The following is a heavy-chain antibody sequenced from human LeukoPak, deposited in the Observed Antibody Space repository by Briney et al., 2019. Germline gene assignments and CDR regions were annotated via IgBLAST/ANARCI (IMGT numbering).Heavy chain of an antibody. V-gene: IGHV1-46*01. Sequence: ASVTVSCKASGYTFTSYYMHWVRQAPGQGLEWLGIINPSGGSTSYAQKFQGRVTMTRDTSTSTVYMELSSLRSGDTAVYYCARGSGSYRSPFYYFDYWGQGTLVTVSS. D-gene: IGHD1-26*01. J-gene: IGHJ4*02. CDR1: GYTFTSYY. CDR2: INPSGGST. CDR3: ARGSGSYRSPFYYFDY.